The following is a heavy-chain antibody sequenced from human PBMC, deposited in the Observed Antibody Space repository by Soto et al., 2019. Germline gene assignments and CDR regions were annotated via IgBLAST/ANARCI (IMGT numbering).Heavy chain of an antibody. CDR3: AKVEYYDFWRGYHRPHFDY. J-gene: IGHJ4*02. CDR2: ISGSGGST. Sequence: PGGSLRLSCAASGFTFSSYAMSWVRQAPGKGLEWVSAISGSGGSTYYADSVKGRFTISRDNSKNTLYLQMNSLRAEDTAVYYCAKVEYYDFWRGYHRPHFDYWGQGTLVTVSS. D-gene: IGHD3-3*01. CDR1: GFTFSSYA. V-gene: IGHV3-23*01.